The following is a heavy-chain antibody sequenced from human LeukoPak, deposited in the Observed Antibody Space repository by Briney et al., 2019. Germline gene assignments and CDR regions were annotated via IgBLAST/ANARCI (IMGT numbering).Heavy chain of an antibody. Sequence: ASVKVSCKASGGTFSSYAISWVRQAPGQGLEWMGWVNPNGGGTNYAQKFQGSVTMTSDTSISTAYMELSRLRSDDTAVYYCARDSKQLVSHAFDIWGQGTMVTVSS. J-gene: IGHJ3*02. D-gene: IGHD6-6*01. CDR1: GGTFSSYA. CDR3: ARDSKQLVSHAFDI. CDR2: VNPNGGGT. V-gene: IGHV1-2*02.